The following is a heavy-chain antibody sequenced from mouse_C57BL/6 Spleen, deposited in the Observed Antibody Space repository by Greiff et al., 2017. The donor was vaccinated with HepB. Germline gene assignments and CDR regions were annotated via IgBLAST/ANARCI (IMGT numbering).Heavy chain of an antibody. CDR3: ARMGLITTVVAGRAMDY. Sequence: QVHVKQSGAELAKPGASVKLSCKASGYTFTSYWMHWVKQRPGQGLEWIGYINPSSGYTKYNQKFKDKATLTADKSSSTAYMQLSSLTYEDSAVYYCARMGLITTVVAGRAMDYWGQGTSVTVSS. J-gene: IGHJ4*01. CDR2: INPSSGYT. D-gene: IGHD1-1*01. V-gene: IGHV1-7*01. CDR1: GYTFTSYW.